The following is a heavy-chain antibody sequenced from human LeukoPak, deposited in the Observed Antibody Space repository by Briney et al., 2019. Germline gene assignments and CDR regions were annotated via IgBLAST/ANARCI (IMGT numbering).Heavy chain of an antibody. D-gene: IGHD2-8*01. CDR3: ARALMVYASYLDAFDI. V-gene: IGHV1-69*05. Sequence: GSSVKVSCKASGGTFSSYAISWVRQAPGQGLEWMGRIIPIFGTANYAQKFQGRVTITTDESTSTACMELSSLRSEDTAVHYCARALMVYASYLDAFDIWGQGTMVTVSS. J-gene: IGHJ3*02. CDR1: GGTFSSYA. CDR2: IIPIFGTA.